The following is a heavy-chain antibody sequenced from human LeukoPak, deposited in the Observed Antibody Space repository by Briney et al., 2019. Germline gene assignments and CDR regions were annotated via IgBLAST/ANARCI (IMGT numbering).Heavy chain of an antibody. CDR3: ARGGLCRGWYG. V-gene: IGHV4-59*01. J-gene: IGHJ4*02. CDR1: GGSISSYY. Sequence: SETPSLTCTVSGGSISSYYWSWIRQPPGKGLEWIGYSFFSGSTNYNPSLKSRVTISLDTSKNQFSLRLDSVTAADTAVYYCARGGLCRGWYGWGQGNLVNVSS. CDR2: SFFSGST. D-gene: IGHD6-19*01.